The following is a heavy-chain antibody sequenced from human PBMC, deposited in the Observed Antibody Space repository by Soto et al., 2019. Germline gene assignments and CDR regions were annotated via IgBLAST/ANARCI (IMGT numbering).Heavy chain of an antibody. CDR1: GFTLDNYV. J-gene: IGHJ4*02. Sequence: PGGSLRLSCAASGFTLDNYVMTWLRQTPGKGLEWVSAISGRGGTSYYAGSVKGRFTISRDNSKNTLYLQMNSLRAGDTPVYYCAKEGDTVHVAVLDYWGEGALVTVS. V-gene: IGHV3-23*01. CDR2: ISGRGGTS. CDR3: AKEGDTVHVAVLDY. D-gene: IGHD2-15*01.